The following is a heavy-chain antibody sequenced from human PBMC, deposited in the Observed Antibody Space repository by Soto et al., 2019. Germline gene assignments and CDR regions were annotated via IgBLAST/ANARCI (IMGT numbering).Heavy chain of an antibody. D-gene: IGHD1-1*01. CDR2: IDNDGSAT. J-gene: IGHJ4*02. Sequence: EVQLVESGGGLVQPGGSLRLSCVASGFTFNIYCMHWVRQAPGKGLEWVSRIDNDGSATTYADSVKGRFTISRDNAKNTLFLQMNTLRVEDTAVYYCARDNWNSYWGQGTLVTVSS. CDR1: GFTFNIYC. CDR3: ARDNWNSY. V-gene: IGHV3-74*01.